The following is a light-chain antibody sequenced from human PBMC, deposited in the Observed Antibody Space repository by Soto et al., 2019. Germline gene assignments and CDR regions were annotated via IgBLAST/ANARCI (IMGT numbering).Light chain of an antibody. V-gene: IGKV3-15*01. J-gene: IGKJ4*01. CDR3: QQYNTWPLT. CDR2: STS. Sequence: ETVMTQSPVTLSASPGERATLSCWASQSVYSNLAWYQQKPCQAPRLLIYSTSTRATGIPARFSGSGSGTEFTLTISSLQSEDFAVYYCQQYNTWPLTFGGGTKVEIK. CDR1: QSVYSN.